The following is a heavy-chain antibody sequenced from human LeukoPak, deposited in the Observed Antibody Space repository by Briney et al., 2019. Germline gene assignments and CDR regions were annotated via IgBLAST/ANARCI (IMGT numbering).Heavy chain of an antibody. J-gene: IGHJ5*02. D-gene: IGHD3-10*01. V-gene: IGHV1-18*01. CDR3: AREAPYYGSGSYYNWFDP. CDR1: GYTFTNYG. CDR2: ISAYNGNT. Sequence: ASVKVSCKASGYTFTNYGISWVRQAPGQGLEWMGWISAYNGNTNYAQKLQGRVTMTRDTSTSTVYMELSSLRSEDTAVYYCAREAPYYGSGSYYNWFDPWGQGTLVTVSS.